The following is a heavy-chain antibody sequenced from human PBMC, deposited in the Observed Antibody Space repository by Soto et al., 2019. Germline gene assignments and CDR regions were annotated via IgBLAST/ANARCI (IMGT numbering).Heavy chain of an antibody. V-gene: IGHV3-30*18. CDR2: ISYDGSNK. J-gene: IGHJ3*02. Sequence: QVQLVESGGVVVQPGRSLRLSCAASGFIFSDYGMHWVRQAPGKGLEWVTVISYDGSNKYYANSVKGRFTISRDNSKNTLYLQMNSLRAEDTAVYYCAKSLSGGTLRGAFDIWGQGTMVTVSS. CDR3: AKSLSGGTLRGAFDI. D-gene: IGHD1-26*01. CDR1: GFIFSDYG.